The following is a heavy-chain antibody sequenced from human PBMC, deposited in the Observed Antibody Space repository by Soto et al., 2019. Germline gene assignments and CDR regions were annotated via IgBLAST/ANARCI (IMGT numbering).Heavy chain of an antibody. CDR2: IIPIFGTA. Sequence: QVQLVQSGAEVKKPGSSVKVSSKASGGTFSSYAISWVRQAPGQGLEWMGGIIPIFGTANYAQKFQGRVTITADESTSTAYMELSRLRSEDTAVYYCARTYRGGWLPQNPTYYYYGMDVWGQGTTVTVSS. V-gene: IGHV1-69*12. CDR1: GGTFSSYA. D-gene: IGHD6-19*01. J-gene: IGHJ6*02. CDR3: ARTYRGGWLPQNPTYYYYGMDV.